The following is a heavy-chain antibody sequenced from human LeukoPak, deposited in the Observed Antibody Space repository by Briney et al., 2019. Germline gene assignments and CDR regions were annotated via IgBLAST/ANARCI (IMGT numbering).Heavy chain of an antibody. V-gene: IGHV4-39*01. CDR1: GGSISSSSYY. CDR3: ARHPEYYDTGGIISNGFDT. Sequence: SETLSLSCTVSGGSISSSSYYWGWIRQPPGKGLEWIGSIYYSGSTYYNPSLKSRVTISVDTSKNQFSLKLSSVTAADTAVYNSARHPEYYDTGGIISNGFDTWGQGTMVTVSS. J-gene: IGHJ3*02. D-gene: IGHD3-22*01. CDR2: IYYSGST.